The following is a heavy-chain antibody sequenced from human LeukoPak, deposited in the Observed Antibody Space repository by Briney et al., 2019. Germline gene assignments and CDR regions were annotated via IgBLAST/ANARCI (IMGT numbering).Heavy chain of an antibody. CDR1: GFTFSTYA. CDR3: AKATLGYCSSTSCSLFDY. CDR2: ISGSGGNT. Sequence: GGSLRLSCAASGFTFSTYAINWVRQDPGKGLEWVSAISGSGGNTYYADSVKGRFTISRDNSKNTLYLQMNSLRAEDTAVYYCAKATLGYCSSTSCSLFDYWGQGTLVTVSS. V-gene: IGHV3-23*01. D-gene: IGHD2-2*01. J-gene: IGHJ4*02.